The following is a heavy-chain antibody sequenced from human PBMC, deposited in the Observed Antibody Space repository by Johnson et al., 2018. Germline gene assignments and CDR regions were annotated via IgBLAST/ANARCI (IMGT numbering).Heavy chain of an antibody. CDR2: IYYSGST. J-gene: IGHJ6*03. D-gene: IGHD3-9*01. CDR1: GGSISSYF. Sequence: QVQLQESGPGLVKPSETVSLTCTVSGGSISSYFWSWIRQPPGKGLEWIGYIYYSGSTKYNPSLKRRVTISVDTAKNQFSLKVSSVTAAATAVYYWARTWVRNYEILTDAYYYDMDVWGKGTTVTCSS. CDR3: ARTWVRNYEILTDAYYYDMDV. V-gene: IGHV4-59*01.